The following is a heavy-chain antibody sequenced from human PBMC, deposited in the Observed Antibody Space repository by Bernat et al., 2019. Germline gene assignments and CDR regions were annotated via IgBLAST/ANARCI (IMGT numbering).Heavy chain of an antibody. J-gene: IGHJ6*02. Sequence: QVQLVESGGGVVQPGRSLRLSCAASGFTFSCYAVHWVRQAPGKGLEWVAAISYDGSNKYYADSVKGRFTISRDKNTLYLQMNSLRAEDTAVYYCARERRGTDSGGMDVWGQGTMVTVSS. CDR3: ARERRGTDSGGMDV. CDR2: ISYDGSNK. D-gene: IGHD3-16*01. CDR1: GFTFSCYA. V-gene: IGHV3-30-3*01.